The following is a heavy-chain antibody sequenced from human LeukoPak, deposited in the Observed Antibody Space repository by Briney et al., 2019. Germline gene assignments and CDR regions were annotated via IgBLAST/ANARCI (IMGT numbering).Heavy chain of an antibody. D-gene: IGHD6-13*01. Sequence: GSLRLSCAASGFTFSSYGMSWVRQPPGKGLERIGSIYHSGSPYYNPSLKSRVTISVDTSKNQFSLRLSSVTAADTGVYDWASSEYSSSSYEGQIDYWGQGTLVTVSS. CDR2: IYHSGSP. J-gene: IGHJ4*02. CDR1: GFTFSSYG. CDR3: ASSEYSSSSYEGQIDY. V-gene: IGHV4-38-2*01.